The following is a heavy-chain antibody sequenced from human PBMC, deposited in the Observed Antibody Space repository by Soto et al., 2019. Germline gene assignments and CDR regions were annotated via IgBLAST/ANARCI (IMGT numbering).Heavy chain of an antibody. Sequence: QVQLQESGPGLVKPSQTLSLTCTVSGGSISRGGRYWSWIRQHPGKGLEWLGYISYSGNPYFNPSLKSRLVISVYTSKNQFSLKVTAVTAADTAVYYGARSFTTTPHASWFDPWGQGTLVTVSS. CDR3: ARSFTTTPHASWFDP. CDR1: GGSISRGGRY. V-gene: IGHV4-31*03. CDR2: ISYSGNP. J-gene: IGHJ5*02. D-gene: IGHD1-1*01.